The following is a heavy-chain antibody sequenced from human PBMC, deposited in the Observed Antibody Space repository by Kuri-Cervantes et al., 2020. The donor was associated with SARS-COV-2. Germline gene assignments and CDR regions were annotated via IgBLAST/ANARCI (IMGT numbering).Heavy chain of an antibody. CDR1: GFTFSSYA. CDR3: AKGIRRFLESLDY. D-gene: IGHD3-3*01. V-gene: IGHV3-23*01. J-gene: IGHJ4*02. CDR2: ISGSGGST. Sequence: GESLKISCAASGFTFSSYAMSWVRQAPGKGLEWASAISGSGGSTYYADSVKGRFTISRDNSKNTLYLQMNSLRAEDTAVYYCAKGIRRFLESLDYWGQGTLVTVSS.